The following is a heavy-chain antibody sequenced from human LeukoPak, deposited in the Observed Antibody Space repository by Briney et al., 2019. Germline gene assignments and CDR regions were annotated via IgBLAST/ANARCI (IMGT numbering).Heavy chain of an antibody. Sequence: PGGTLRLSCAASGFTFSSYGLSWVRQAPGKGLEWVSAISGSGGSTYYADSVKGRFTISRDNSKNTLYLQMNSLRAEDTAVYYCAKDPMVRGVGRNWFDPWGQGTLVTVSS. CDR3: AKDPMVRGVGRNWFDP. CDR1: GFTFSSYG. J-gene: IGHJ5*02. V-gene: IGHV3-23*01. D-gene: IGHD3-10*01. CDR2: ISGSGGST.